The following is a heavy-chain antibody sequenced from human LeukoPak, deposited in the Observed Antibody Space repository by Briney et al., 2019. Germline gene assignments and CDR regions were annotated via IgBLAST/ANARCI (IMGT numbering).Heavy chain of an antibody. D-gene: IGHD2-15*01. Sequence: GASVKVSCKASGYTFTSYGISWVRQAPGQGLEWMGWISAYNGNTNYAQKLQGRVTMTTDTSTSTAYMELRSLRSDDTAVYYCARDRDSPRNIVVVVAAMWHYYYGMDVWGQGTTVTVSS. CDR3: ARDRDSPRNIVVVVAAMWHYYYGMDV. CDR2: ISAYNGNT. J-gene: IGHJ6*02. CDR1: GYTFTSYG. V-gene: IGHV1-18*01.